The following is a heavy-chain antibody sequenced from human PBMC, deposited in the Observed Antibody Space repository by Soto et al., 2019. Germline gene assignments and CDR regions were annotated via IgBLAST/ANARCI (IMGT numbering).Heavy chain of an antibody. V-gene: IGHV1-2*04. J-gene: IGHJ6*02. CDR1: GYSFTDYH. D-gene: IGHD2-8*01. Sequence: ASVKVSCKASGYSFTDYHVHWVRQAPGQGLEWLGRINPKSGGTSTAQKFQGWVTMTRDTSINTAYMDLTRLRSDDTAVYYCARGHSTDCSNGVRSFFYNHEMDVWGQGTPITV. CDR3: ARGHSTDCSNGVRSFFYNHEMDV. CDR2: INPKSGGT.